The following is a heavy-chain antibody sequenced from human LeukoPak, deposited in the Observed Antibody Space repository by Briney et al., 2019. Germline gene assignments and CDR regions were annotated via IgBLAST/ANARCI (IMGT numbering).Heavy chain of an antibody. CDR3: ARSRSSSWYVDY. Sequence: PSETLSLTCAVYGGSFSGYYWSWIRQPPGKGLEWIGEINHSGSTNYNPSLKSRVTISVDTSKNQFSLKLSSVTAADTAVYYCARSRSSSWYVDYWGQGTLVTVSS. D-gene: IGHD6-13*01. CDR1: GGSFSGYY. V-gene: IGHV4-34*01. CDR2: INHSGST. J-gene: IGHJ4*02.